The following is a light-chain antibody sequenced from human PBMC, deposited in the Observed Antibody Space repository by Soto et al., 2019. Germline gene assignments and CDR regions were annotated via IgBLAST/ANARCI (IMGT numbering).Light chain of an antibody. Sequence: QSVLTQPASVSGSPGQSITISCTGTSSDVGGYNYVSWYQQHPGKAPKLMIYDVSNRPSGFSNRFSGSKSGNTASLTISGLQAEDEADYYCSSYTSSSTLYGVFGGGTKLTVL. CDR1: SSDVGGYNY. J-gene: IGLJ3*02. CDR3: SSYTSSSTLYGV. V-gene: IGLV2-14*01. CDR2: DVS.